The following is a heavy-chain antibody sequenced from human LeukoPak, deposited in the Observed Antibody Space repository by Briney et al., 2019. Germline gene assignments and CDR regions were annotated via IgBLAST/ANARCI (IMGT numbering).Heavy chain of an antibody. CDR1: GVSFSGYY. CDR2: INHSGST. V-gene: IGHV4-34*01. J-gene: IGHJ4*02. Sequence: PSETLSLTCAVYGVSFSGYYWSWVRQPPGKGLEWIGEINHSGSTNYNPSLKSRVTISVDTSKNQFSLRLSSVTAADTAVYYCARLTWVFDYWGQGTLVTVSS. CDR3: ARLTWVFDY. D-gene: IGHD2-21*02.